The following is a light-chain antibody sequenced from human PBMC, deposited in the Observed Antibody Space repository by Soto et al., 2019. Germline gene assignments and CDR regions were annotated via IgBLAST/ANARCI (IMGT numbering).Light chain of an antibody. V-gene: IGKV3-15*01. Sequence: EIVMTQSPATLSVSPGERATLSCMASQSVSSNLAWYQQKPGQAPRLLIYGASTRATGIPARFSGSGSGTEFTLTISSLQSEDFAVYYCQQYNNWPPWTFGQGTKGEIK. J-gene: IGKJ1*01. CDR2: GAS. CDR1: QSVSSN. CDR3: QQYNNWPPWT.